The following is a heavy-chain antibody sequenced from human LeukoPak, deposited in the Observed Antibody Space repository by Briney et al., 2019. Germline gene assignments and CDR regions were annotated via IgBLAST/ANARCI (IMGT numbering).Heavy chain of an antibody. J-gene: IGHJ4*02. Sequence: GGSLRLSCAASGFTFSNYAMSWVRQAPGKGLEWVLGIRGSGDNTYYADSVKGRFTISRDNSKNTLYLQMNSLRAEDTAVYYCAKGRDFGVVTTFDYWGQGTLVTASA. D-gene: IGHD3-3*01. CDR3: AKGRDFGVVTTFDY. V-gene: IGHV3-23*01. CDR1: GFTFSNYA. CDR2: IRGSGDNT.